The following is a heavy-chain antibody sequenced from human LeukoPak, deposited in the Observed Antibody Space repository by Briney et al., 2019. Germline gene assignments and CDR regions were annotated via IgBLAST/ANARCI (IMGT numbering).Heavy chain of an antibody. CDR2: ISGGST. CDR3: AKGTHFDY. J-gene: IGHJ4*02. V-gene: IGHV3-23*01. Sequence: GGSLRLSCAASGFTFSSYGMSWVRQAPGKGLEWVSAISGGSTYYADSVKGRFTISRDNSKNTLYLQMNSLRAEDTAVYYCAKGTHFDYWGQGTLVTVSS. CDR1: GFTFSSYG.